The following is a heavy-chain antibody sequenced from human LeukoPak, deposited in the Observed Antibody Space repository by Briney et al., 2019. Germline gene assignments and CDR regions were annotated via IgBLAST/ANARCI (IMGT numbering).Heavy chain of an antibody. CDR1: GFTVSSNS. Sequence: GGSLRLSCAASGFTVSSNSMSWVRQAPGKGLEWVAIICNTVTTAYADSVKGRFTISRDNPKNTMYPQMDSLRPEDTAVYYCVRESHIVGVSVGAFEIWGQGTMVTVSS. CDR3: VRESHIVGVSVGAFEI. CDR2: ICNTVTT. J-gene: IGHJ3*02. D-gene: IGHD1-26*01. V-gene: IGHV3-53*01.